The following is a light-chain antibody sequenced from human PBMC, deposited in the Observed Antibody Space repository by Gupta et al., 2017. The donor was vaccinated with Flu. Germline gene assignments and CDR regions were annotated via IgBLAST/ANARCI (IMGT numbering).Light chain of an antibody. CDR3: QQSYSTPRT. Sequence: DIQLTQSPSSLSASVGDRVTITCRASQSMSSYLNWYQQKPGKAPKLLIYAASRLQSGGPSRFSGSGSGTDFTLTSSSLQPEDFATYYCQQSYSTPRTFGQGTKVEIK. CDR1: QSMSSY. V-gene: IGKV1-39*01. CDR2: AAS. J-gene: IGKJ1*01.